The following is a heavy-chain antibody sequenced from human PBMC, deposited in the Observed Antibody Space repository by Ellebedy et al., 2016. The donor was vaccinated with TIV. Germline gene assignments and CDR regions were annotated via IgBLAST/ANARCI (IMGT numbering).Heavy chain of an antibody. CDR2: INSRDSSI. D-gene: IGHD2-2*02. CDR1: GFTFSSYS. CDR3: ARDHIPVVVPAAIAFDP. V-gene: IGHV3-48*01. J-gene: IGHJ5*02. Sequence: GESLKISCAASGFTFSSYSMNWVRQAPGKGLEWVSYINSRDSSISYADSVKGRFTISRDNAKNSLYLQMNSLRVEDTAVYYCARDHIPVVVPAAIAFDPWGQGTLVTVSS.